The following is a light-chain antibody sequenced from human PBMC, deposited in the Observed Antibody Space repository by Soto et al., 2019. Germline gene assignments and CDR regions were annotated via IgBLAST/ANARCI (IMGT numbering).Light chain of an antibody. CDR1: SSDVGIYNY. CDR2: EVS. CDR3: SSFTSSRTWV. J-gene: IGLJ2*01. V-gene: IGLV2-14*01. Sequence: QSALTQPASVSGSPGQSITISCIGTSSDVGIYNYVSWFQQHPGKAPKLMIYEVSNRPSGVSNRFSGSKSGNTASLTISGLQAEDEADYYCSSFTSSRTWVFGGGTKLTVL.